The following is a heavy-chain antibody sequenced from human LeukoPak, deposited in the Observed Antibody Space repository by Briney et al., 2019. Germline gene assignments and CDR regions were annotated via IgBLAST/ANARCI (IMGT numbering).Heavy chain of an antibody. D-gene: IGHD5-12*01. CDR1: GGSFSGYY. CDR3: ARGSGIVATISRWLVQDY. CDR2: INHSGST. V-gene: IGHV4-34*01. J-gene: IGHJ4*02. Sequence: ASETLSLTCAVYGGSFSGYYWSWIRQPPGKGLEWIGEINHSGSTNYNPSLKSRVTISVDTSKNQFSLKLSSVTAADTAVYYCARGSGIVATISRWLVQDYWGQGTLVTVSS.